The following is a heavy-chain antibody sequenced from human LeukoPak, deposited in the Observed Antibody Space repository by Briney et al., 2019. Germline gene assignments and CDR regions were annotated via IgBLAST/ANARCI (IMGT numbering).Heavy chain of an antibody. CDR3: ARDLGIAAAGIGFDY. CDR1: GGSISSSSYY. Sequence: PSETLSLTCTVSGGSISSSSYYWGWIRQPPGKGLEWIGYIYYSGSTNYNPSLKSRVTISVDTSKNQFSLKLSSVTAADTAVYYCARDLGIAAAGIGFDYWGQGTLVTVSS. V-gene: IGHV4-61*01. J-gene: IGHJ4*02. CDR2: IYYSGST. D-gene: IGHD6-13*01.